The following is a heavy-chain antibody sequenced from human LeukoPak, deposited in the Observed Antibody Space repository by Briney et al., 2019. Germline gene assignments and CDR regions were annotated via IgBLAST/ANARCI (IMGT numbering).Heavy chain of an antibody. Sequence: GGSLRLSCAASGFTFSSYAMSWVRQAPGKGLEWVSAISGSGGSTYYADSVKGRFTISRDNSKNTLYLQMNSLRAEDTAVYYCAKGTLQTTYPLHYFDYWGQGTLVTVSS. D-gene: IGHD4-11*01. CDR2: ISGSGGST. J-gene: IGHJ4*02. CDR3: AKGTLQTTYPLHYFDY. CDR1: GFTFSSYA. V-gene: IGHV3-23*01.